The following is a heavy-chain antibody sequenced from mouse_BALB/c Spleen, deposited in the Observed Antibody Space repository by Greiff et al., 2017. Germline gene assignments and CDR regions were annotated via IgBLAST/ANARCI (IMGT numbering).Heavy chain of an antibody. Sequence: VQLQQSGPGLVKPSQSLSLTCTVTGYSITSDYAWNWIRQFPGNKLEWMGYISYSGSTSYNPSLKSRISITRDTSKNQFFLQLNSVTTEDTATYYCASSSWELTGDYYAMDYWGQGTSVTVSS. CDR3: ASSSWELTGDYYAMDY. D-gene: IGHD1-1*02. CDR1: GYSITSDYA. CDR2: ISYSGST. J-gene: IGHJ4*01. V-gene: IGHV3-2*02.